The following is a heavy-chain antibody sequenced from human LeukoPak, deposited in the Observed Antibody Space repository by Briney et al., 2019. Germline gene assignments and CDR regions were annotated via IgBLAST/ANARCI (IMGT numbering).Heavy chain of an antibody. Sequence: GASVKVSCKASGYTFTSYAMHWVRQAPGQRLEWMGWINAGNGNTKYSQEFQGRVTITRDTSASTAYMELSSLRSEDMAVYYCARWRSGWGAFDYWGQGTLVTVSS. CDR3: ARWRSGWGAFDY. J-gene: IGHJ4*02. D-gene: IGHD6-19*01. CDR2: INAGNGNT. CDR1: GYTFTSYA. V-gene: IGHV1-3*03.